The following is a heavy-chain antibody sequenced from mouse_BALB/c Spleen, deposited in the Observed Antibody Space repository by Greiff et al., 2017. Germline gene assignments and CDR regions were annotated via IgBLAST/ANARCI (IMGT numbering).Heavy chain of an antibody. J-gene: IGHJ4*01. D-gene: IGHD2-3*01. V-gene: IGHV1-82*01. Sequence: QVQLQQSGPELVKPGASVKISCKASGYAFSSSWMNWVKQRPGQGLEWIGRIYPGDGDTNYNGKFKGKATLTADKSSSTAYMQLSSLTSVDSAVYFSARSGFYDGYYGYYAMDYWGQGTSVTVSS. CDR2: IYPGDGDT. CDR3: ARSGFYDGYYGYYAMDY. CDR1: GYAFSSSW.